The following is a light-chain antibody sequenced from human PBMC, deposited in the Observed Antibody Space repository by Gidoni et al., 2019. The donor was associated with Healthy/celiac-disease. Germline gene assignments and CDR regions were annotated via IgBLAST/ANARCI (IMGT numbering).Light chain of an antibody. CDR2: SNN. CDR3: AAWDDSLNGWV. CDR1: SSNIGSNT. J-gene: IGLJ3*02. V-gene: IGLV1-44*01. Sequence: QSVLTQPPSASGPPGQGVTNSGSGSSSNIGSNTVNWYQHLPGTAPKLLIYSNNQRPPGVPDRFSGSKSGTSASLAISGLQSEDEADYYCAAWDDSLNGWVFGGGTKLTVL.